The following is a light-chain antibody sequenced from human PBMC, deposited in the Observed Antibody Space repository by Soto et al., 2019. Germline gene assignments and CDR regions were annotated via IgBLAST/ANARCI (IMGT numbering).Light chain of an antibody. Sequence: DIQMTQSPSSLSASVEDRVIITCRASQSISNHLNWYQQKPGKAPKLLIFAASSLQSGVPSRFSGRGSGTDFTLTISSLQPEDFATYFCQQADSFPLTFGGGTKVDIK. CDR2: AAS. CDR1: QSISNH. J-gene: IGKJ4*01. CDR3: QQADSFPLT. V-gene: IGKV1-39*01.